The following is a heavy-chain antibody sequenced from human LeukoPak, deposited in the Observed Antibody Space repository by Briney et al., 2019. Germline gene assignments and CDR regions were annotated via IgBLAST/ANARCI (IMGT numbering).Heavy chain of an antibody. Sequence: SETLSLTCTVSGGSISSGGYYWSWIRQHPGKGLEWIGYIYYSGSTYYNLSLRSRATISVDTSKNQFSLKLSSVTAADTAVYYCAREAKYYGSGSYSCFDYWGQGTLVTVSS. CDR2: IYYSGST. V-gene: IGHV4-31*03. CDR1: GGSISSGGYY. D-gene: IGHD3-10*01. CDR3: AREAKYYGSGSYSCFDY. J-gene: IGHJ4*02.